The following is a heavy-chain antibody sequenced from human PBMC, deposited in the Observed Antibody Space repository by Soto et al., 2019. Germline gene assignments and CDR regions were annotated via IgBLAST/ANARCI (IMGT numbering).Heavy chain of an antibody. CDR1: GGSFSGYY. D-gene: IGHD6-19*01. V-gene: IGHV4-34*01. CDR2: INHSGST. CDR3: ARIDGSGWFFDY. Sequence: QEQLQQWGAGLLKPSETLSLTCAVYGGSFSGYYWSWIRQPPGKGLEWIGEINHSGSTNYNPSLKSRVTISVDTSKNQFSLKLRSVTAADAAVYFCARIDGSGWFFDYWGQGTLVTVSS. J-gene: IGHJ4*02.